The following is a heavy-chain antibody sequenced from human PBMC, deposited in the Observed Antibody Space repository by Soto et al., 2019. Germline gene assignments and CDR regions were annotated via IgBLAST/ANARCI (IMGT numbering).Heavy chain of an antibody. J-gene: IGHJ4*02. CDR3: ARTYSSSWSPFDY. V-gene: IGHV4-30-2*01. D-gene: IGHD6-13*01. CDR2: IYHSGST. Sequence: ASETLSLTCAVSGGSISSGGYSWSWIRQPPGKGLEWIGYIYHSGSTYYNPSLKSRVTISVDRSKNQFSLKLSSVTAADTAVYYCARTYSSSWSPFDYWGQGTLVT. CDR1: GGSISSGGYS.